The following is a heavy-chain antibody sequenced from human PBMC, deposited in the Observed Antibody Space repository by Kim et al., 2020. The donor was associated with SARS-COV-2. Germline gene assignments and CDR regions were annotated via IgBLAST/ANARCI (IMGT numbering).Heavy chain of an antibody. CDR1: GCSISSSSYY. CDR2: IYYSGST. D-gene: IGHD5-12*01. V-gene: IGHV4-39*01. Sequence: SETLSLTCTVSGCSISSSSYYWGWIRQPPGKGLEWIVTIYYSGSTFHNPSLRTRRTISADTSKTLFFLTLSSVTAADTAVYYLARHPNSVDDWAAFAYWG. J-gene: IGHJ4*01. CDR3: ARHPNSVDDWAAFAY.